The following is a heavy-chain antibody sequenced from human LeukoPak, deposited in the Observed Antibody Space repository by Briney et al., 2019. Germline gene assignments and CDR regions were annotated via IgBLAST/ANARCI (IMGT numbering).Heavy chain of an antibody. D-gene: IGHD6-19*01. CDR3: ARDGLGGIAVAGICDY. Sequence: PGGSLRLSCAASGFTFSSYWMNWVRQAPGKGLEWVANIKQDGSEKYYVDSVKGRFTISRDNAKNSLYLQMNSLRAEDTAVYYCARDGLGGIAVAGICDYWGQGTLVTVSS. J-gene: IGHJ4*02. V-gene: IGHV3-7*01. CDR1: GFTFSSYW. CDR2: IKQDGSEK.